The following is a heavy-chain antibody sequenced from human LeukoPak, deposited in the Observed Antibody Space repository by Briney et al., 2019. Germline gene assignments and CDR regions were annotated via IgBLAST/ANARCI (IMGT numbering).Heavy chain of an antibody. D-gene: IGHD3-10*01. J-gene: IGHJ4*02. CDR3: AKGPMVRGVILLDY. CDR1: GFTFSSYA. Sequence: TGGSLRLSCAASGFTFSSYAMSWVRQAPGKGREWVSAISGSGGSTYYADSVKGRFTISRDNSKNTLYMQMNSLRAEDTVVYYCAKGPMVRGVILLDYWGQGTLVTVSS. CDR2: ISGSGGST. V-gene: IGHV3-23*01.